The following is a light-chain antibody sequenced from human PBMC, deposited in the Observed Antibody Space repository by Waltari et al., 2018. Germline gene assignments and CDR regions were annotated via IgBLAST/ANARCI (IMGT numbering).Light chain of an antibody. CDR3: SSYTSSSTRV. J-gene: IGLJ1*01. CDR2: DVS. Sequence: QSTLTQPASVSGSPGQSITISCTGTSSDVGGHNYVSWYQQHPGKAPKLVIYDVSSRPSGVSNLFSGSKSGNTASLTIYGLQAEDEADYYCSSYTSSSTRVFGTGTRVTVL. CDR1: SSDVGGHNY. V-gene: IGLV2-14*03.